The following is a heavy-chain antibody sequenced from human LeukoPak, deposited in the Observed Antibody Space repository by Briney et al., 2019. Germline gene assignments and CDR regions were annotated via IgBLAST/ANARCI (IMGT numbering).Heavy chain of an antibody. CDR2: IYYSGST. CDR1: GGSISSSSYY. J-gene: IGHJ3*02. D-gene: IGHD2-2*01. Sequence: SETLSLTCTVSGGSISSSSYYWGWIRQPPGKGLEWIGSIYYSGSTYYNPSLKSRVTISVDTSRNQFSLKLSSVTAADTAVYYCARSYCSSTSCYPDTFDIWGQGTMVTVSS. V-gene: IGHV4-39*01. CDR3: ARSYCSSTSCYPDTFDI.